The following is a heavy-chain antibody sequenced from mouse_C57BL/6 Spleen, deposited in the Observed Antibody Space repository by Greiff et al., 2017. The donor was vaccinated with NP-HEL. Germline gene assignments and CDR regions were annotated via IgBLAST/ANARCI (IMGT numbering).Heavy chain of an antibody. J-gene: IGHJ4*01. Sequence: EVQLQQSGPELVKPGASVKISCKASGYTFTDYYMNWVKQSHGKSLEWIGDINPNNGGTSYNQKFKGKATLTADKSSSTAYMELRSLTSEDSAVYYCARKGYAMDYWGQGTSVTVSS. CDR2: INPNNGGT. V-gene: IGHV1-26*01. CDR3: ARKGYAMDY. CDR1: GYTFTDYY.